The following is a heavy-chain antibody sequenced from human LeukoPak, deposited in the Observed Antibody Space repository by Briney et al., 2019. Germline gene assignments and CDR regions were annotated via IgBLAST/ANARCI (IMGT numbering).Heavy chain of an antibody. J-gene: IGHJ4*02. CDR1: GGSISSGGHY. D-gene: IGHD5-24*01. V-gene: IGHV4-31*03. CDR2: IFYTGNT. CDR3: ARSDLRWLYSDY. Sequence: SQTLSLTCTVSGGSISSGGHYWTWIRQHPGKGLEWIGYIFYTGNTFYNPSLKSRVIISVDTSKNQFSLNLNSVTAADTAVYYCARSDLRWLYSDYWGQGTLVTVSS.